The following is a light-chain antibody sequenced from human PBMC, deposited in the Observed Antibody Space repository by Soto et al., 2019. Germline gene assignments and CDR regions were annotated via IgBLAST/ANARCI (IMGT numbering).Light chain of an antibody. CDR2: STS. V-gene: IGKV1-17*01. CDR1: QVIGNP. J-gene: IGKJ5*01. Sequence: DIQMTQSPSSLSASVGDRFTFTCRASQVIGNPYIGWYQQKVGRPPKRLIYSTSTLQSGVPSRFSGSGSGTEFSLAISSLQPEDSAVYYCQQRSNWPPTFGQGTRLEIK. CDR3: QQRSNWPPT.